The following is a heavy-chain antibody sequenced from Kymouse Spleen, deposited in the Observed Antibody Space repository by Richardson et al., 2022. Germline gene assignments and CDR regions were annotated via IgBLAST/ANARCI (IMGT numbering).Heavy chain of an antibody. Sequence: QVQLVESGGGVVQPGRSLRLSCAASGFTFSSYGMHWVRQAPGKGLEWVAVIWYDGSNKYYADSVKGRFTISRDNSKNTLYLQMNSLRAEDTAVYYCARDYDILTGDYYYGMDVWGQGTTVTVSS. CDR1: GFTFSSYG. V-gene: IGHV3-33*01. CDR3: ARDYDILTGDYYYGMDV. CDR2: IWYDGSNK. J-gene: IGHJ6*02. D-gene: IGHD3-9*01.